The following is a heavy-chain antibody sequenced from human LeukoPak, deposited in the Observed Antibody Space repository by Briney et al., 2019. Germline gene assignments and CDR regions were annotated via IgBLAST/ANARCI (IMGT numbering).Heavy chain of an antibody. CDR1: GYSISSGYY. D-gene: IGHD3-22*01. J-gene: IGHJ6*03. CDR2: IYHSGST. Sequence: PSETLSLTCTVSGYSISSGYYWGWIRQPPGKGLEWIGIIYHSGSTYYNPSLKSRVTISVDTSKNQFSLKLSSVTAADTAVYYCARPIMYYDSSGYPSDYYMDVWGKGTTVTVSS. CDR3: ARPIMYYDSSGYPSDYYMDV. V-gene: IGHV4-38-2*02.